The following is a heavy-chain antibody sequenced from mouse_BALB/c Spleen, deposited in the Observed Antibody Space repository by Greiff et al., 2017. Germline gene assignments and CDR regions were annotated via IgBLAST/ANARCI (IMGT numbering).Heavy chain of an antibody. CDR3: ARSSSYDGYYAMDY. Sequence: VQLQQSGPELVKPGASVKMSCKASGYTFTSYVMHWVKQKPGQGLEWIGYINPYNDGTKYNEKFKGKATLTSDKSSSTAYMELSSLTSEDSAVYYCARSSSYDGYYAMDYWGQGTSVTVSS. CDR2: INPYNDGT. D-gene: IGHD2-3*01. J-gene: IGHJ4*01. V-gene: IGHV1-14*01. CDR1: GYTFTSYV.